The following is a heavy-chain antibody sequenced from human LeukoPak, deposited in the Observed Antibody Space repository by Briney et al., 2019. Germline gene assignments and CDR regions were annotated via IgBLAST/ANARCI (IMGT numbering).Heavy chain of an antibody. Sequence: ASVKVSCKASGGTFSSYAISWVRQAPGQGLEWMGRIIPIFGTANYAQKFQGRVTITTDESTSTAYMELSSLRSEDTAVYYCATVEWDTPHAYFDYWGQGTLVTVSS. CDR1: GGTFSSYA. CDR2: IIPIFGTA. J-gene: IGHJ4*02. CDR3: ATVEWDTPHAYFDY. V-gene: IGHV1-69*05. D-gene: IGHD3-3*01.